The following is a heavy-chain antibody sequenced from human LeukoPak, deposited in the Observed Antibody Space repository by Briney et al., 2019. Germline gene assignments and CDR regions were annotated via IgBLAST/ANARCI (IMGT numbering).Heavy chain of an antibody. CDR1: GASISGYY. CDR3: ARVNSSGFDY. CDR2: IYYSGST. V-gene: IGHV4-59*01. J-gene: IGHJ4*02. D-gene: IGHD6-19*01. Sequence: PSETLSLTCTVSGASISGYYWSWLRQPPGKGLECIGYIYYSGSTNYNPSLKSRVTISVDTPKNQFSLKLRSVIAADAAVYYCARVNSSGFDYWGQGTLVTVSS.